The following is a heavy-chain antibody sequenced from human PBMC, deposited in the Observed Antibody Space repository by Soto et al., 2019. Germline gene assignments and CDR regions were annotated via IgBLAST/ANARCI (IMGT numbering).Heavy chain of an antibody. CDR1: GYSISSGYY. D-gene: IGHD2-8*02. Sequence: SETLSLTCAVSGYSISSGYYWGWIRQPPGKGLEWIGSIYHSGSTYYNPSLKSRVTISVDTSKNQFSLKLSSVTAADTAVYYCARDPLLGSLITGYYYGMDVWGQGTTVTVSS. J-gene: IGHJ6*02. V-gene: IGHV4-38-2*02. CDR3: ARDPLLGSLITGYYYGMDV. CDR2: IYHSGST.